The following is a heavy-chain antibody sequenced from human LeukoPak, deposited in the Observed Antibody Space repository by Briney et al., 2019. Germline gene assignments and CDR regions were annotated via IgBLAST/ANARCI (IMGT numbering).Heavy chain of an antibody. Sequence: PGGSLRLSCAASGFTFSSYGMHWVRQAPGKGLEWVAVISYDGSNKYYADSVKGRFTISRDNSKNTLYLQMNSLRAEDTAVYYCAIIVVVVAATGQPFDYWGQGTLVTVSS. CDR1: GFTFSSYG. V-gene: IGHV3-30*03. D-gene: IGHD2-15*01. CDR2: ISYDGSNK. CDR3: AIIVVVVAATGQPFDY. J-gene: IGHJ4*02.